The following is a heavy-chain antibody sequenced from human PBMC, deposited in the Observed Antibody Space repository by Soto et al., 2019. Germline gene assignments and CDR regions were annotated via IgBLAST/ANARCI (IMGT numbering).Heavy chain of an antibody. J-gene: IGHJ4*02. CDR2: ISGSGGST. D-gene: IGHD3-3*01. CDR1: GFTFSSYA. Sequence: GGSLRLSCAASGFTFSSYAMSWVRQAPGKGLEWVSAISGSGGSTYYADSVKGRFTISRDNSKNTLYLQMNSLRAEDTAVYYCAKDYDFWSGYYIGSLDYWGQGTLVTVSS. CDR3: AKDYDFWSGYYIGSLDY. V-gene: IGHV3-23*01.